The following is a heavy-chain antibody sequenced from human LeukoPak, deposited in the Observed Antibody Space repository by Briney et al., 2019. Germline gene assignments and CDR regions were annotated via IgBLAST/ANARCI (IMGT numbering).Heavy chain of an antibody. V-gene: IGHV3-30*04. Sequence: GRSLRLTCAASGFTFSSYAMHWVRQAPGKGLEWVAVISYDGSNKYYADSVKGRFTISRDNSKNTLYLQMNSLRAEDTAVYYCARPRRDGYNLFDYWGQGTLVTVSS. CDR1: GFTFSSYA. CDR2: ISYDGSNK. J-gene: IGHJ4*02. CDR3: ARPRRDGYNLFDY. D-gene: IGHD5-24*01.